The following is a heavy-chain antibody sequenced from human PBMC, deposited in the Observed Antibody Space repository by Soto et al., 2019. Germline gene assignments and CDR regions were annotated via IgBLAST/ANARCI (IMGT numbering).Heavy chain of an antibody. CDR1: GFSLNTKGEG. V-gene: IGHV2-5*02. Sequence: QITLKESGPPLVTPTQTLTLTCTFSGFSLNTKGEGVGWIRQPPGKALHWLAVIYWDNNRRYWPSLTSRLANTRDTTKSQVVLTMTALEPLDTATYYCAQVTFTYAGVIGLDAFDIWGEGTMVTVSS. CDR2: IYWDNNR. CDR3: AQVTFTYAGVIGLDAFDI. J-gene: IGHJ3*02. D-gene: IGHD3-16*02.